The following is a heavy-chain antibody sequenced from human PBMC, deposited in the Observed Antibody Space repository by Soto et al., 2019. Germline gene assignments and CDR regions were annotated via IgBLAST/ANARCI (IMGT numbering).Heavy chain of an antibody. CDR1: GFTFSTYA. CDR2: LSYDGSNK. D-gene: IGHD2-2*01. CDR3: ARVVPAAMYYYYGMDV. V-gene: IGHV3-30*03. J-gene: IGHJ6*02. Sequence: GGSLRLSCAASGFTFSTYAMHWVRQAPGKGLEWVAVLSYDGSNKYYADSVKGRFTISRDNSKNTLYLQMNSLRAEDTAVYYCARVVPAAMYYYYGMDVWGQGTTVTV.